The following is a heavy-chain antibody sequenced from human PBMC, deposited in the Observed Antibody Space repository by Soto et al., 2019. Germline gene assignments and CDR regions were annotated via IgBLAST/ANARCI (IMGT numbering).Heavy chain of an antibody. CDR3: ASPWCSSTSCPPYYYGMDV. V-gene: IGHV1-69*13. D-gene: IGHD2-2*01. CDR2: IIPIFGTA. CDR1: GGTFSSYA. Sequence: SVKVSCKASGGTFSSYAISWVLQAPGQGLEWMGGIIPIFGTANYAQKFQGRVTITADESTSTAYMELSSLRSEDTAVYYCASPWCSSTSCPPYYYGMDVWGQGTTVTVSS. J-gene: IGHJ6*02.